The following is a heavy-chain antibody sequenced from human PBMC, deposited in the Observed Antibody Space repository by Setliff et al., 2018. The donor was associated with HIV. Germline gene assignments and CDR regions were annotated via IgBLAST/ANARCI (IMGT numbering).Heavy chain of an antibody. V-gene: IGHV4-34*01. CDR2: INHSGST. CDR1: GGSFSGYY. Sequence: ETLSLTCAVXGGSFSGYYWSWIRQPPGKGLEWIGEINHSGSTNYNPSLKSRVTISVDTSKNQFSLKLSSVTAADKAVYYCARGRRYDFWSGSQDWFDPWGQGTLVTVSS. J-gene: IGHJ5*02. D-gene: IGHD3-3*01. CDR3: ARGRRYDFWSGSQDWFDP.